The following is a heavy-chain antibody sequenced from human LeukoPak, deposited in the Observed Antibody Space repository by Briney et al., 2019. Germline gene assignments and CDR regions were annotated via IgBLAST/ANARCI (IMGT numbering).Heavy chain of an antibody. CDR2: IYTSGST. D-gene: IGHD3-22*01. CDR1: GGSISSGSYY. Sequence: SETLSLTCTVSGGSISSGSYYWSWIRQPAGKGLEWIGRIYTSGSTNYNPSLKSRVTISVDTSKNQFSLKVSSVTAADTAVYYCARDRAGRGYSFDYWGQGTLVTVSS. CDR3: ARDRAGRGYSFDY. J-gene: IGHJ4*02. V-gene: IGHV4-61*02.